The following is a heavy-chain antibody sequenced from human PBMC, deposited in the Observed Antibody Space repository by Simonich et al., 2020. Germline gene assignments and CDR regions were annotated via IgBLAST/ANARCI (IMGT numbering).Heavy chain of an antibody. V-gene: IGHV3-7*01. CDR2: KKQDGSEK. CDR1: GFTFSSYW. J-gene: IGHJ3*02. CDR3: ACLGTGDAFDI. Sequence: EVQLVESGGGLVQPGGSLRLSCAASGFTFSSYWMSWVRTAQGKGLGWVANKKQDGSEKYDVESVKGRFTISRDNAKNSLYLQMNSLRAEDTAVYYCACLGTGDAFDIWGQGTMVTVSS. D-gene: IGHD3-9*01.